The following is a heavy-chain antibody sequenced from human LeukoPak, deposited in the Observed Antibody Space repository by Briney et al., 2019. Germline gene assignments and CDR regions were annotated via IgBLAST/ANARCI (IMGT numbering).Heavy chain of an antibody. Sequence: SETLSLTCTVSGGFISRSSYFWGWMRQPPGKGLEWIGSIYYSGSTYYNPSLKSRVTISVDTSKTQFSLKLSSVTAADTAVYYCARHDYDETYSMDVWGKGTTVTVSS. J-gene: IGHJ6*03. CDR3: ARHDYDETYSMDV. CDR2: IYYSGST. V-gene: IGHV4-39*01. CDR1: GGFISRSSYF. D-gene: IGHD4-17*01.